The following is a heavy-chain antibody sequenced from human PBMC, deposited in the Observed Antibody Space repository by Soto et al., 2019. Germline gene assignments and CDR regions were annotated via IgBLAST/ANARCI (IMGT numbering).Heavy chain of an antibody. J-gene: IGHJ5*02. CDR2: IYYSGST. D-gene: IGHD3-3*01. CDR1: GGSISSGVYY. CDR3: ARANFYCDFWSGYYSRYNWYDP. Sequence: SETLSLTCTVSGGSISSGVYYWSWIRQHPGKGLDWIGYIYYSGSTYYNPSLKSRVTISVDTSKNQFSLKLSSVTAADTAVYYCARANFYCDFWSGYYSRYNWYDPWGQGTLVNVPQ. V-gene: IGHV4-31*03.